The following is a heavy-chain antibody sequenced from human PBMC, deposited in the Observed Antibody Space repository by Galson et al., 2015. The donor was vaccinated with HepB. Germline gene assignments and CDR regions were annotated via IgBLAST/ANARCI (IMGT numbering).Heavy chain of an antibody. CDR2: IIPILGIA. CDR3: ARSSEAGIVDY. Sequence: SVKVSCKASGGTFSSYAISWVRQAPGQGLEWMGRIIPILGIANYAQKFQGRVTITADKSTSTAYMELSSLRSEDTAVYYCARSSEAGIVDYWGQGTLVTVSS. V-gene: IGHV1-69*04. D-gene: IGHD6-19*01. CDR1: GGTFSSYA. J-gene: IGHJ4*02.